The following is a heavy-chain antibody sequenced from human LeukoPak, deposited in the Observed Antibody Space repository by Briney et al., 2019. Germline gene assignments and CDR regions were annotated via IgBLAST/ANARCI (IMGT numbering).Heavy chain of an antibody. Sequence: GGSLRLSCTASGFTFGDYAMSWVRQAPGKGLEWVGFIRSKAYGGTTEYAASVKGRFTISRDDSKSIAYLQMNSLKTEDTAVHYCTRVPFGYYFDYWGQGTLVTVSS. CDR3: TRVPFGYYFDY. J-gene: IGHJ4*02. CDR2: IRSKAYGGTT. V-gene: IGHV3-49*04. D-gene: IGHD3-16*01. CDR1: GFTFGDYA.